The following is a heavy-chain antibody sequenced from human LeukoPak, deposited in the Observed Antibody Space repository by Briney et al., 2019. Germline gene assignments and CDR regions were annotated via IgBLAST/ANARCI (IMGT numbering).Heavy chain of an antibody. J-gene: IGHJ5*02. CDR1: GYSISSGYY. D-gene: IGHD4-17*01. Sequence: SETLSLTCTVSGYSISSGYYWGWIRQPPGKGLEWIGSIYHSGSTYYNPSLKSRVTISVDTSKNQFSLKLSSVTAADTAVYYCARGWTYGDLNWFDPWGQGTLVTVSS. V-gene: IGHV4-38-2*02. CDR3: ARGWTYGDLNWFDP. CDR2: IYHSGST.